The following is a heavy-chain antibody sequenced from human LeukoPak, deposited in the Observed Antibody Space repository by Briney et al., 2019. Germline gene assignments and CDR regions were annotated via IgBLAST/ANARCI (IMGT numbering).Heavy chain of an antibody. J-gene: IGHJ6*03. Sequence: AGGSLRLSCAASGFTFSSYGMHWVRQAPGKGLEWVAVIWYDGSNKYYADSVKGRFTISRDNSKNTLYLQMNSLRAEDTAVYYCAKRGPRGEPGNHMDVWGKGTTVTVSS. CDR3: AKRGPRGEPGNHMDV. V-gene: IGHV3-30*02. CDR2: IWYDGSNK. D-gene: IGHD1-14*01. CDR1: GFTFSSYG.